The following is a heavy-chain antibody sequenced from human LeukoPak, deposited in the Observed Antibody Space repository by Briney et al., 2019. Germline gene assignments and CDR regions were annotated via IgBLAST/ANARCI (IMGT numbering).Heavy chain of an antibody. CDR3: ARGGYSSGDLMFDY. CDR1: GYTFTGYY. CDR2: INPNSGGT. J-gene: IGHJ4*02. D-gene: IGHD6-19*01. V-gene: IGHV1-2*02. Sequence: EASVKVSCKASGYTFTGYYMHRVRQAPGQGLEWMGWINPNSGGTNYAQKFQGRVTMTRDMSTSTVYMELSSLRSEDTAVHYCARGGYSSGDLMFDYWGQGILVTVSS.